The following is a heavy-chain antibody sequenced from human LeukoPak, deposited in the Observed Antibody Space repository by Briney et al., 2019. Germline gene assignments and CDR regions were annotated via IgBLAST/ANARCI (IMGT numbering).Heavy chain of an antibody. D-gene: IGHD3-9*01. Sequence: PGGSLRLSCAASGFTFSSYGMHWVRQAPGKGMEWVAVIWYDGSNKYYADPVKGRFTISRDNSKNTLYLQMNSLRAEDTAVYYCARDRHYDILTGYSLFDYWGQGTLVTVSS. CDR1: GFTFSSYG. CDR3: ARDRHYDILTGYSLFDY. J-gene: IGHJ4*02. V-gene: IGHV3-33*01. CDR2: IWYDGSNK.